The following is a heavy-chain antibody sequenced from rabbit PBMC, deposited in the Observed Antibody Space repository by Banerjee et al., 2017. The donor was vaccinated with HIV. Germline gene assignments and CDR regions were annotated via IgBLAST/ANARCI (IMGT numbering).Heavy chain of an antibody. CDR2: IYAGSSGTT. CDR3: ARTYIAYSSYGYNL. D-gene: IGHD6-1*01. CDR1: GIDFSTSG. J-gene: IGHJ3*01. V-gene: IGHV1S45*01. Sequence: QEQLEESGGGLVQPGGSLTLSCKASGIDFSTSGISWVRQAPGKGLEWIACIYAGSSGTTYYASWAKGRFTISKTSSTTVTLQMASLTAADTATYFCARTYIAYSSYGYNLWGQGTLVTVS.